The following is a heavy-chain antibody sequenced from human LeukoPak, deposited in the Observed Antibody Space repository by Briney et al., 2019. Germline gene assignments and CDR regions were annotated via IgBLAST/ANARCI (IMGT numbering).Heavy chain of an antibody. J-gene: IGHJ4*02. CDR3: ARHDRLGISV. V-gene: IGHV1-69*13. Sequence: EASVKVSCKASGGTFSSYAISWVRQAPGQGLEWMGGIIPIFGTANYAQKFQGRVTITADESTSTAYMELSSLRSEDTAVYYCARHDRLGISVWGQGTLVTVSS. CDR1: GGTFSSYA. CDR2: IIPIFGTA. D-gene: IGHD7-27*01.